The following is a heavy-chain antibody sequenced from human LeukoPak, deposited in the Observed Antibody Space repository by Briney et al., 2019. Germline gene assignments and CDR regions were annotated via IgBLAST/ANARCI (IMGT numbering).Heavy chain of an antibody. CDR2: VNPNSGGT. Sequence: GASVKVSCKASGCTFTGYYIHWVRQAPGQGLEWMGWVNPNSGGTIYEEKFQGRVNMTRDTSISTAYMELTGLRSDDTAVYYCARRLQIVWYGLDVWGQGTSVTVSS. J-gene: IGHJ6*02. CDR1: GCTFTGYY. CDR3: ARRLQIVWYGLDV. V-gene: IGHV1-2*02. D-gene: IGHD2-21*01.